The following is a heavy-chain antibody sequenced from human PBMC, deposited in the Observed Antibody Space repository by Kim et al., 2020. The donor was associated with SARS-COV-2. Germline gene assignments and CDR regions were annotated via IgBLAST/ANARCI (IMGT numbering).Heavy chain of an antibody. J-gene: IGHJ4*02. D-gene: IGHD4-17*01. V-gene: IGHV3-23*01. CDR3: AKDENFGGTVTTGFDY. Sequence: GGSLRLSCAASGFTFSSYAMSWVRQAPGKGLEWVSAISGSGGSTYYADSVKGRFTISRDNSKNTLYLQMNSLRAEDTAVYYCAKDENFGGTVTTGFDYWGQGTLVTVSS. CDR2: ISGSGGST. CDR1: GFTFSSYA.